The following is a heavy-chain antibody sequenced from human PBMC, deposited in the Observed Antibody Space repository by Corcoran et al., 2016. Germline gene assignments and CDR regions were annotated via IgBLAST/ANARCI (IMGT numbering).Heavy chain of an antibody. D-gene: IGHD4-17*01. CDR1: GYTFTSYG. CDR2: ISAYNGNT. CDR3: ARDYATVTFASYSGMDV. J-gene: IGHJ6*02. Sequence: QVQLVQSGAEVKKPWDSVKVSCKASGYTFTSYGISWGRQAHGQGHERMGWISAYNGNTNYAQQLQGRGTMTTDTSTSTAYMELRSLRSAGTAVYYCARDYATVTFASYSGMDVWGQGTTVTVSS. V-gene: IGHV1-18*01.